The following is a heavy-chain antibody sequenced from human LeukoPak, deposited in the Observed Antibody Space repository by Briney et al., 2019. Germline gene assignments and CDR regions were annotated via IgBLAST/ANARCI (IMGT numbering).Heavy chain of an antibody. CDR2: INHSGST. J-gene: IGHJ4*02. D-gene: IGHD6-19*01. CDR1: GFTFSSYS. V-gene: IGHV4-34*01. Sequence: GSLRLSCAASGFTFSSYSMNWIRQPPGKGLEWIGEINHSGSTNYNPSLKSRVTISVDTSKNQFSLKLSSVTAADTAVYYCASRIAVAGTEYYFDYWGQGTLVTVSS. CDR3: ASRIAVAGTEYYFDY.